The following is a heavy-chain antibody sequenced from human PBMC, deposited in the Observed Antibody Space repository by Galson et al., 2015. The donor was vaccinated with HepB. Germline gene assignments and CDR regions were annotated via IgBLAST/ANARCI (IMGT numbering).Heavy chain of an antibody. CDR1: GYSLIELS. V-gene: IGHV1-24*01. D-gene: IGHD2-2*01. Sequence: SVKVSCKVSGYSLIELSMHWVRQAPGKGLEWMGGLDPEDSKTIYAPKFQGRVTMTEDTSTDTANMELNSLRSEDTAVYYCATHLRSTWYNWLDPWGQGTLVTVSS. J-gene: IGHJ5*02. CDR3: ATHLRSTWYNWLDP. CDR2: LDPEDSKT.